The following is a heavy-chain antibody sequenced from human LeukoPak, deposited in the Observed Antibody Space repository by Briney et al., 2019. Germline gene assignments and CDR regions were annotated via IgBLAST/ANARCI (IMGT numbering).Heavy chain of an antibody. CDR1: GFTFSSYA. Sequence: GGSLRLSCAASGFTFSSYAMHWVRQAPGKGLEWVAVISYDGSNKYYADSVKGRFTISRDNSKNTLYLQMNSLRAEDTAVYYCARGYYYDSSGYPDDAFDIWGQGTMVTVSS. CDR2: ISYDGSNK. J-gene: IGHJ3*02. V-gene: IGHV3-30*04. D-gene: IGHD3-22*01. CDR3: ARGYYYDSSGYPDDAFDI.